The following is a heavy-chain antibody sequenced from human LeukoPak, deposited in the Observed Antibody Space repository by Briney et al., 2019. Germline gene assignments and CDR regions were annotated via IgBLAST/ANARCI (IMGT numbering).Heavy chain of an antibody. J-gene: IGHJ3*01. CDR1: GGSISNFF. D-gene: IGHD4-23*01. Sequence: SETLSLTCTVSGGSISNFFWNWVRRPLGKGLEWIGYIYSSGSTYYNPSLKSRLTISLDTSKNQFSLQMSSVTAADTAVYYCARSDYGGNSAAFGVWGQGTMVTVSS. V-gene: IGHV4-59*01. CDR3: ARSDYGGNSAAFGV. CDR2: IYSSGST.